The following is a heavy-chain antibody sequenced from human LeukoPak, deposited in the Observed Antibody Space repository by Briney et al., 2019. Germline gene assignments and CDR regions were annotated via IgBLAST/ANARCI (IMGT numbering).Heavy chain of an antibody. CDR2: IYYSGST. D-gene: IGHD4-23*01. J-gene: IGHJ6*02. V-gene: IGHV4-59*01. Sequence: SETLSLTCTVSGGSISSYYWSWIRQPPGKGLEWIGYIYYSGSTNYNSSLKSRVTISVDTSKNQFSLKLSSVTAADTAVYYCARSRGSSFLRWYYYYGMDVWGQGTTVTVSS. CDR1: GGSISSYY. CDR3: ARSRGSSFLRWYYYYGMDV.